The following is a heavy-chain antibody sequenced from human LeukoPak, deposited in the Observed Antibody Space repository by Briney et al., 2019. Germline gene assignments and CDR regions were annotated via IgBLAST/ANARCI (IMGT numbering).Heavy chain of an antibody. J-gene: IGHJ6*03. D-gene: IGHD6-6*01. CDR3: AREGIAARPPYYYYMDV. CDR1: GYTFTSHY. V-gene: IGHV1-46*01. Sequence: ASVKVSCKASGYTFTSHYMHWVRQAPGQGLEWMGLINPSGGSTSYAQKFQGRVTMTRDTSTSTVYMELSSLRSEDTAVYYCAREGIAARPPYYYYMDVWGKGTTVTVSS. CDR2: INPSGGST.